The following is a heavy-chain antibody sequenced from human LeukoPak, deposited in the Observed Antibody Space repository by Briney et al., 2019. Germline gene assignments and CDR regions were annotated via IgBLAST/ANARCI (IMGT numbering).Heavy chain of an antibody. Sequence: NPSETLSLTCAVYGGSFSGYYWSWIRQPPGKGLEWIGEINHSGSTNYNPSLKSRVTISVDTSKNQFSLKLSSVTAADTAVYYCARPGTVTENWFDPWGQGTLVTVSS. CDR2: INHSGST. V-gene: IGHV4-34*01. D-gene: IGHD4-17*01. CDR1: GGSFSGYY. J-gene: IGHJ5*02. CDR3: ARPGTVTENWFDP.